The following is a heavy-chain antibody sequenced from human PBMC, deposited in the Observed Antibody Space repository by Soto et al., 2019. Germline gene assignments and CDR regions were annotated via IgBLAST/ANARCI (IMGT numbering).Heavy chain of an antibody. CDR2: IYYSGST. J-gene: IGHJ6*02. CDR3: ARVPVGKYYRAGSYQNYYFGMDV. D-gene: IGHD3-10*01. Sequence: SETLSLTCTVSGGSISSSSYYWGWIRQHPGKGLEWIGYIYYSGSTKYNPSLKSRVTISVDRSKSQFSLNLSSVTAADTAIYFCARVPVGKYYRAGSYQNYYFGMDVWGQGTTVTVSS. V-gene: IGHV4-61*05. CDR1: GGSISSSSYY.